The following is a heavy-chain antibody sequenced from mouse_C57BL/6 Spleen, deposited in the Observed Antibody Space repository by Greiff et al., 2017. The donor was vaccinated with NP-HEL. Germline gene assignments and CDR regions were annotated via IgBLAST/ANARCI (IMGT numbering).Heavy chain of an antibody. CDR1: GFTFSSYA. CDR2: ISDGGSYT. J-gene: IGHJ1*03. V-gene: IGHV5-4*01. CDR3: ARDRGYYGSSCYWYFDV. Sequence: EVQVVESGGGLVKPGGSLKLSCAASGFTFSSYAMSWVRQTPEKRLEWVATISDGGSYTYYPDNVKGRFTISRDNAKNNLYLQMSHLKSEDTAMYYCARDRGYYGSSCYWYFDVWGTGTTVTVSS. D-gene: IGHD1-1*01.